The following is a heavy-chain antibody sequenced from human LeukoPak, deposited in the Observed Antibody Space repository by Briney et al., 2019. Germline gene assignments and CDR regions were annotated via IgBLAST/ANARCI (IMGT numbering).Heavy chain of an antibody. CDR1: GFTFSSYS. CDR3: ARFIAATGVDS. CDR2: ISSSSSYI. D-gene: IGHD6-13*01. V-gene: IGHV3-21*01. Sequence: GGSLRLSCAASGFTFSSYSMNWVRQPPGKGLEWVSSISSSSSYIYYAASVKGRFTISRDNAKNSLFLQMNSLRAGDTAVYYCARFIAATGVDSWGQGTLVTVSS. J-gene: IGHJ4*02.